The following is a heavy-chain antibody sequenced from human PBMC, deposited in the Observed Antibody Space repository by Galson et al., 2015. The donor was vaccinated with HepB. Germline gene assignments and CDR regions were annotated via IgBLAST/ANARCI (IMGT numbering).Heavy chain of an antibody. J-gene: IGHJ4*02. Sequence: SLRLSCAAPGFTVSTNYMTWVRQAPGKGLEWVSVLYRGGVTYYADSVKGRFTISRDNSKNTLYLQLNSLRAEDTAVYYCARGGTPTSWYYFDYWGRGTLVTVSS. V-gene: IGHV3-53*01. D-gene: IGHD1-1*01. CDR2: LYRGGVT. CDR1: GFTVSTNY. CDR3: ARGGTPTSWYYFDY.